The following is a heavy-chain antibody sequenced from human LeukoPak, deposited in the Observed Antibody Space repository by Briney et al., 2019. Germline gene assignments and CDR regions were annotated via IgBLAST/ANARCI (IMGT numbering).Heavy chain of an antibody. J-gene: IGHJ5*02. CDR2: VFYTGRT. CDR3: ARGVVVVADAPEWFDP. V-gene: IGHV4-59*01. D-gene: IGHD2-15*01. Sequence: SETLSLTCSVSGDSISSDYWNWIRQPPGKGLEWIGYVFYTGRTNYNPSFKSRVTMSVDPSKGQFSLKLTSVTAADTAVYFCARGVVVVADAPEWFDPWGQGTLVIVSP. CDR1: GDSISSDY.